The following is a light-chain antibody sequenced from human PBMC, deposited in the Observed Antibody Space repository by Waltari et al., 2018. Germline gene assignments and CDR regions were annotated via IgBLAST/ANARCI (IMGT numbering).Light chain of an antibody. J-gene: IGKJ2*01. CDR1: QSFSRW. CDR3: QQYTTYPYT. V-gene: IGKV1-5*03. Sequence: DIQLTQSPSTLSASVGDRVTITCRASQSFSRWLAWYQQKPGKAPNLLIQPGSILESGVPSRFSGSGSGTEFTLTISSLQHEDFATYSCQQYTTYPYTFGQGTKLEVK. CDR2: PGS.